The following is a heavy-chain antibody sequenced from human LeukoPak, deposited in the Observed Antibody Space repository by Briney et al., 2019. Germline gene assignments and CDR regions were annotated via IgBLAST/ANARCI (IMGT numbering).Heavy chain of an antibody. CDR2: ISCSGGST. D-gene: IGHD5/OR15-5a*01. J-gene: IGHJ3*02. V-gene: IGHV3-23*01. Sequence: SGGSLRLPCAASGFTFSSYAMSWVRQAPGKGLEWVSAISCSGGSTYYADSVKGRFTISRDNSKNTLYLQMNSLRAEDTAVYYCAKDLSSAFDIWGQGTMVTVSS. CDR3: AKDLSSAFDI. CDR1: GFTFSSYA.